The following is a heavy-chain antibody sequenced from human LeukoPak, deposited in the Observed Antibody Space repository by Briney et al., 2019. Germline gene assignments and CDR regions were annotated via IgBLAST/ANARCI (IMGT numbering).Heavy chain of an antibody. CDR1: GGSISSYY. D-gene: IGHD6-13*01. J-gene: IGHJ4*02. Sequence: SSETLSLTCTVSGGSISSYYWSWIRQPPGKGLEWIGYIYYSGSTNYNPSLKSRVTISVDTSKNQFSLKLSSVTAADTAVYYCARDLTGIAAAGVFDYWGQGTLVTVSS. CDR3: ARDLTGIAAAGVFDY. V-gene: IGHV4-59*01. CDR2: IYYSGST.